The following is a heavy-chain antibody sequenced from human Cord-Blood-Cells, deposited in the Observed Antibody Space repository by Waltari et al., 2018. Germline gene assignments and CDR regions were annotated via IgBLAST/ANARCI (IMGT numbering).Heavy chain of an antibody. CDR2: IYHSGST. CDR1: GYSLRSGYY. D-gene: IGHD3-10*02. Sequence: QVQLQESGPGLVKPSETLSLTCAASGYSLRSGYYWAWIRQPPGKGLEWIGSIYHSGSTYYHPSLKSRVTIAVDTSKNQFSLKLSSVTAADTAVYYCARNPKFDFDYWGQGTLVTVSS. V-gene: IGHV4-38-2*01. CDR3: ARNPKFDFDY. J-gene: IGHJ4*02.